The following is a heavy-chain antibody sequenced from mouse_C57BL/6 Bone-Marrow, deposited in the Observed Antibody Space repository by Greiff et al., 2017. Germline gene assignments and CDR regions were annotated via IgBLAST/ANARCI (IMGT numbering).Heavy chain of an antibody. CDR1: GYSITSGYY. D-gene: IGHD2-12*01. V-gene: IGHV3-6*01. J-gene: IGHJ3*01. CDR2: ISYDGSN. Sequence: EVKLQESGPGLVKPSQSLSLTCSVTGYSITSGYYWNWIRQFPGNKLEWMGYISYDGSNNYNPSLKNRISITRDTSKNQFFLKLNSVTTEDTATYYCARGRLYWFAYWGQGTLVTVSA. CDR3: ARGRLYWFAY.